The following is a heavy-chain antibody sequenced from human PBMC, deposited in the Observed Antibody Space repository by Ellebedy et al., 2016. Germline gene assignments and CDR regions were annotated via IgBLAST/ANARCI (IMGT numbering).Heavy chain of an antibody. CDR1: GFTVSSSY. CDR2: TSPGGTM. CDR3: VKSGHSYAGSY. D-gene: IGHD5-18*01. V-gene: IGHV3-53*01. J-gene: IGHJ4*02. Sequence: GGSLRLSCAASGFTVSSSYVSWVRQAPGKGLEWVSMTSPGGTMHYADYVKGRFTISRDNSKNTLYLQMNSLTADDTAVYFCVKSGHSYAGSYWGQGTLVTVSS.